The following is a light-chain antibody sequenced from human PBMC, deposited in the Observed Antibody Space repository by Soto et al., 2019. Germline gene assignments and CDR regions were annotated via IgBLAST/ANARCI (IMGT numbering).Light chain of an antibody. CDR1: QTISTY. CDR2: DAS. V-gene: IGKV1-39*01. CDR3: QQSDSTPYT. J-gene: IGKJ2*01. Sequence: DIQMTQSPSSLSASVGDRVTITCRVSQTISTYLNWYQQKPGKAPRPLIYDASSLLSGVPSRFSGSGSGTDFTLTIASLQPEDFSTYYCQQSDSTPYTFGQGTKVEI.